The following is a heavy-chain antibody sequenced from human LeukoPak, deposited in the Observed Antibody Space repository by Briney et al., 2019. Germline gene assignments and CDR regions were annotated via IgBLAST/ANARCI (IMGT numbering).Heavy chain of an antibody. Sequence: PGGSLRLSCAASGFTFSSYGMHWVRQAPGKGLEWVAFIRYDGSNKYYADSVKGRFTISRDNSKNTLYLQMNSLRAEDTAVYYCAKDQRDRSSLFDYWGQGTLVTVSS. CDR1: GFTFSSYG. D-gene: IGHD6-13*01. CDR3: AKDQRDRSSLFDY. J-gene: IGHJ4*02. V-gene: IGHV3-30*02. CDR2: IRYDGSNK.